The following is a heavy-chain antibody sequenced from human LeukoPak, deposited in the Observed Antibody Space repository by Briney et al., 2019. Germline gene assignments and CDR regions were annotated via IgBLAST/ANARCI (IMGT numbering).Heavy chain of an antibody. D-gene: IGHD1-26*01. V-gene: IGHV3-23*01. J-gene: IGHJ4*02. Sequence: GGSLRLSCAASGFTFSSYAMSWVRQAPGKGLEWVSAISGSGGSTYYADSVKGRFTISRDNSKNTLYLQMNSLRAEDTAVYYCATRSYWDNDFDYWGQGTLVTVSS. CDR1: GFTFSSYA. CDR2: ISGSGGST. CDR3: ATRSYWDNDFDY.